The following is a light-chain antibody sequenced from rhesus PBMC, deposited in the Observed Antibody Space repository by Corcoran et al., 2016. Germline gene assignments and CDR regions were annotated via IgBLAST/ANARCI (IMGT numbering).Light chain of an antibody. CDR3: LQGYSTPFT. J-gene: IGKJ4*01. Sequence: DIQMTQSPSSLSASVGDRVTITCRASQGISDFLSWYQQKPGKAPNRLLYSTSTLESGVPSRFSGSGSGTDCTLTISSLQPEDCAAYYCLQGYSTPFTFGGGTKVELK. CDR1: QGISDF. V-gene: IGKV1-36*02. CDR2: STS.